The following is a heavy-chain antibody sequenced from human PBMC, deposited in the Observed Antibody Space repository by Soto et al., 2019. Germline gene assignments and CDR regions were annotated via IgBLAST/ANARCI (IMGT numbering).Heavy chain of an antibody. CDR1: GFTFSSYG. J-gene: IGHJ6*02. V-gene: IGHV3-30*18. Sequence: QVQLVESGGGVVQPGRSLRLSCAASGFTFSSYGMHWVRQAPGKGLEWVAVISYDGSNKYYADSVKGRFTISRDNSKNTLYLEMNSLRAEDTAVYYCAKDLFRSWYYYYGMDVWGQGTTVTVSS. CDR2: ISYDGSNK. CDR3: AKDLFRSWYYYYGMDV. D-gene: IGHD6-13*01.